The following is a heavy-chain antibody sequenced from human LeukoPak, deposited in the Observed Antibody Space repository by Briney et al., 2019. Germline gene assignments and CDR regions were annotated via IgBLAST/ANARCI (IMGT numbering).Heavy chain of an antibody. V-gene: IGHV3-21*01. D-gene: IGHD3-10*01. J-gene: IGHJ6*03. Sequence: PGGSLRLSCAASGFTFSSYSMNWVRQAPGKGLEWVSSISSSSSYIYYADSVKGRFTISRDNAKNSLYLQMNSLRAEDTAVYYCARDLGSGSAFLYYYYYYMDVWGKGTTVTVSS. CDR3: ARDLGSGSAFLYYYYYYMDV. CDR2: ISSSSSYI. CDR1: GFTFSSYS.